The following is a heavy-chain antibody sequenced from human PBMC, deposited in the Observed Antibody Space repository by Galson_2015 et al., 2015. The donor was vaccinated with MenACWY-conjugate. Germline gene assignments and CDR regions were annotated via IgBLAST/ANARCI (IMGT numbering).Heavy chain of an antibody. Sequence: EKYLVDSVKGRFTVSRYDAKNSLYLQLNILRPEDTAVYYCARPVRNRLTIAVPYYFDHWGQGTLVAVSS. D-gene: IGHD2-15*01. CDR3: ARPVRNRLTIAVPYYFDH. J-gene: IGHJ4*02. CDR2: EK. V-gene: IGHV3-7*03.